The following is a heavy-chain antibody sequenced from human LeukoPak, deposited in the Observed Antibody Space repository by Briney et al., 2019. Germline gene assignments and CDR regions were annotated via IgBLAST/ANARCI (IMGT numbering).Heavy chain of an antibody. CDR1: GYTFTSYD. V-gene: IGHV1-8*01. Sequence: ASVKVSCKASGYTFTSYDINWVRQATGQGLEWMGWMNPNSGNTGYAQKFQGRVTMTRNTSISTAYMELSSLRSEDTAVYYCAKGERIAVPSPEFDSWGQGTLVTVAS. D-gene: IGHD6-19*01. J-gene: IGHJ4*02. CDR3: AKGERIAVPSPEFDS. CDR2: MNPNSGNT.